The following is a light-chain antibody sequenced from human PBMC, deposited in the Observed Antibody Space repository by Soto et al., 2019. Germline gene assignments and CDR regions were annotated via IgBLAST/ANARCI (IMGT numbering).Light chain of an antibody. CDR1: ESVSSY. CDR2: DAS. V-gene: IGKV3-11*01. J-gene: IGKJ4*01. Sequence: EILLTQSPATLSLSPGEGATLSCRASESVSSYIAWYQQKPGQTPRLLIYDASNRDSGVPARFSGSGSGTEFTPTISSSQHQDFVVYYYQQHLNSPLTFGGGTKVEIK. CDR3: QQHLNSPLT.